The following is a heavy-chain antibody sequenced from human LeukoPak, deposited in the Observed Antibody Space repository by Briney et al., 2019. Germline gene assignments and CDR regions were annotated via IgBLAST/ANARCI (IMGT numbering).Heavy chain of an antibody. Sequence: SETLSLTCAVYGGSFSGYYWSWIRQPPGKGLEWIGEINHGGSTNYNPSLKSRVTISVDTSKNQFSLKLSSVTAADTAVYYCARGFSSSWTEGRYFDYWGQGTLVTVSS. J-gene: IGHJ4*02. CDR2: INHGGST. CDR3: ARGFSSSWTEGRYFDY. CDR1: GGSFSGYY. D-gene: IGHD6-13*01. V-gene: IGHV4-34*01.